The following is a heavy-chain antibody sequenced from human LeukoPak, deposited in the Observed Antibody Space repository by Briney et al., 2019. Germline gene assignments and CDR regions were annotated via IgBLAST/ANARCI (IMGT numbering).Heavy chain of an antibody. V-gene: IGHV4-30-2*01. Sequence: SQTLSLTCAVSGGSISSGGYSWSWLRQPPGKGLEWIGYIYHSGSTYYNPSLKSRVTISVDRSKNQFSLKLSSVTAADTAVYYCARSGLRYCSGGSCQRWFDPWGQGTLVTVSS. CDR3: ARSGLRYCSGGSCQRWFDP. CDR2: IYHSGST. CDR1: GGSISSGGYS. D-gene: IGHD2-15*01. J-gene: IGHJ5*02.